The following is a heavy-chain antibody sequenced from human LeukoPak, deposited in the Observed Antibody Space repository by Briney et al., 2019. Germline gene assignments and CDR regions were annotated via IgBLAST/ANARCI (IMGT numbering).Heavy chain of an antibody. Sequence: GGSLRLSCAASGLTVTDNYFSWVRQAPGKGLEWVSAISGSGGSTYYADAVKGRFTISRDNSKNTLYLQMNSLRAEDTAVYYCASGGPVPYYYDSSGYIQHWGQGTLVTVSS. CDR3: ASGGPVPYYYDSSGYIQH. J-gene: IGHJ1*01. CDR1: GLTVTDNY. CDR2: ISGSGGST. V-gene: IGHV3-23*01. D-gene: IGHD3-22*01.